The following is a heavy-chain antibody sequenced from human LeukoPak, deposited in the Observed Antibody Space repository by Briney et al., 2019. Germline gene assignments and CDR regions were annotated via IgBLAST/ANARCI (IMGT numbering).Heavy chain of an antibody. CDR3: ARGVDCSGGSCYSGDY. Sequence: SETLSLTCTVSGGSISSSSYYWGWIRQPPGKGLEWIGSIYYSGSTYYNPSLKSRVTISVDTSKNQFSLKLSSVTAADTAVYYCARGVDCSGGSCYSGDYWGQGTLVTVSS. D-gene: IGHD2-15*01. J-gene: IGHJ4*02. CDR1: GGSISSSSYY. V-gene: IGHV4-39*01. CDR2: IYYSGST.